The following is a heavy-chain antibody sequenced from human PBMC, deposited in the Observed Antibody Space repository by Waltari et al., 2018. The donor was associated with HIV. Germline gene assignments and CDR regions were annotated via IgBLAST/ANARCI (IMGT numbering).Heavy chain of an antibody. CDR3: ASARETMGVDFDS. V-gene: IGHV1-69*08. CDR2: IIPMSNTP. CDR1: GGPFSSYT. J-gene: IGHJ4*02. Sequence: QVQLVQSGAEVKKPGSSVKVSCKASGGPFSSYTINWVRKAPGQGLEWLGRIIPMSNTPNNAQKFQGRVTITADKSTSTAYMELTSLRSDDTAVYYCASARETMGVDFDSWGLGTLVTVSS. D-gene: IGHD3-16*01.